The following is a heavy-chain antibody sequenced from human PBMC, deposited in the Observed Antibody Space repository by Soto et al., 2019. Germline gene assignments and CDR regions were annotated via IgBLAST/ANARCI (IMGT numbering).Heavy chain of an antibody. CDR2: ISYDGSNK. D-gene: IGHD2-21*02. Sequence: QVQLVESGGGVVQPGRSLRLSCAASGFTFSSYAMHWVRQAPGTGLEWVAVISYDGSNKYYPYSVKGRFTISRDNSKNPLYLQMNSLRADDTAVYYCARCLGGDWFDLCGRGNLFTVSS. J-gene: IGHJ2*01. CDR1: GFTFSSYA. V-gene: IGHV3-30-3*01. CDR3: ARCLGGDWFDL.